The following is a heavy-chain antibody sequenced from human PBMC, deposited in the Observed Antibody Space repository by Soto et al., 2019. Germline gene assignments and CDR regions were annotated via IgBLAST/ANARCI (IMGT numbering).Heavy chain of an antibody. V-gene: IGHV1-8*01. CDR1: GYTLTRYD. CDR2: MNPNSGNT. D-gene: IGHD6-19*01. Sequence: GASVKVSCKASGYTLTRYDINRVRQAPGQRLEWMGWMNPNSGNTGYAQKFQGRVTMTRNTSTSTAYMELSSLRSEDTAVYYCARVGIAVAGTWPDGAFDIWGQGTMVTVSS. J-gene: IGHJ3*02. CDR3: ARVGIAVAGTWPDGAFDI.